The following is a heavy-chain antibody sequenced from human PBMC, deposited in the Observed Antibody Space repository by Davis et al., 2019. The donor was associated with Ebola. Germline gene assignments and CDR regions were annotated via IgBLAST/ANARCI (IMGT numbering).Heavy chain of an antibody. Sequence: PGGSLRLSCAASGFTFSSYAMHWVRQAPGKGLEWVAVISYDGSNKYYADSVKGRFTISRDNSKNTLYLQMNSLRAEDTAVYYCARDELYCSSTSCYDRIWAGYFDYWGQGTLVTVSS. CDR2: ISYDGSNK. CDR3: ARDELYCSSTSCYDRIWAGYFDY. CDR1: GFTFSSYA. D-gene: IGHD2-2*01. V-gene: IGHV3-30-3*01. J-gene: IGHJ4*02.